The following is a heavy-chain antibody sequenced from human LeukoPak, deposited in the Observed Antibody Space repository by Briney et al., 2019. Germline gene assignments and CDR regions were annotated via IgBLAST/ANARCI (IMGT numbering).Heavy chain of an antibody. CDR1: GFTFSSYW. D-gene: IGHD2-15*01. Sequence: GGSLRLSCAASGFTFSSYWMSWVRQAPGKGLEWVANIKQDGSEKYYVDSVKGRFTISRDNAKNSLYLQMNSLRAEDTAVYYCARDMVGAATDAFDIWGQGTMVTASS. V-gene: IGHV3-7*03. J-gene: IGHJ3*02. CDR2: IKQDGSEK. CDR3: ARDMVGAATDAFDI.